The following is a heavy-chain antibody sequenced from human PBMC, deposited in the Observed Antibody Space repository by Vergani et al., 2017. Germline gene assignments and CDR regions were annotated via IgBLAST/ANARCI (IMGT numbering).Heavy chain of an antibody. V-gene: IGHV4-59*01. CDR3: AGFSGGRLVRVGDYHDAFDI. D-gene: IGHD6-6*01. Sequence: QVQLQESGPGLVKPSETLSLTCTVSGGSISSYYWSWIRQPPGKGLEWIGYIYYSGSTNYNPSLKSRVTISVDTSKNQFSLTLGSVTAADTAVYYCAGFSGGRLVRVGDYHDAFDIWGQGTMVTVSS. J-gene: IGHJ3*02. CDR1: GGSISSYY. CDR2: IYYSGST.